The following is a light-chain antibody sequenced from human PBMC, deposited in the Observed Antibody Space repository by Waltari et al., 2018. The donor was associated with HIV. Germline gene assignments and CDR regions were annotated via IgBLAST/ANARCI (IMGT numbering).Light chain of an antibody. CDR3: GTWDSSLSACPWV. Sequence: QSVLTQPPSVSAAPGQQVTISCSGSSSNIGNNYVSWYQQLPGTAPKLLIYDNNKRPSGIPDRFSGSKSDTSATLGITGLQTGDEADYYCGTWDSSLSACPWVFGGGTKLTVL. J-gene: IGLJ3*02. CDR1: SSNIGNNY. CDR2: DNN. V-gene: IGLV1-51*01.